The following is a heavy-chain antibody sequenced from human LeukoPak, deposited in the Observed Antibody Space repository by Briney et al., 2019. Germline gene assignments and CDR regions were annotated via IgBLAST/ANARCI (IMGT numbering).Heavy chain of an antibody. J-gene: IGHJ4*02. V-gene: IGHV3-48*01. D-gene: IGHD6-13*01. CDR2: ISSSSGST. CDR1: GFTFSSYS. Sequence: WGSLRLSRAASGFTFSSYSMNWVRQAPGKGLEWISYISSSSGSTYDADSVKGRFTISRDNAKNSLYLQMNSLRAEDTAVYYCARVHHSSSWGTDDCWGQGTLVTVSS. CDR3: ARVHHSSSWGTDDC.